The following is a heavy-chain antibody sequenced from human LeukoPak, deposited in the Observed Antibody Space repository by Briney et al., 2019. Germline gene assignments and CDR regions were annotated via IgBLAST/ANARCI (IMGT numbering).Heavy chain of an antibody. J-gene: IGHJ4*02. CDR1: GHTFTSYY. V-gene: IGHV1-46*01. CDR2: INPSGGST. CDR3: ARDITESITMIRDYRLSMGH. D-gene: IGHD3-22*01. Sequence: ASVKVSCKASGHTFTSYYMHWVRQAPGQGLEWMGIINPSGGSTSYAQKFQGRVTMTRDTSTSTVYMELSSLRSEDTAVYYCARDITESITMIRDYRLSMGHWGQGPLVTVS.